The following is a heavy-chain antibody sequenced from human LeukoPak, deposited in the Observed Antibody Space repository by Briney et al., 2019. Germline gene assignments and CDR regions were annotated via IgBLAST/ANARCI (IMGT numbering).Heavy chain of an antibody. CDR2: ISYDGTNK. V-gene: IGHV3-30-3*01. CDR1: GFAFSNFA. J-gene: IGHJ1*01. D-gene: IGHD6-6*01. CDR3: AKVEYSSNIPQH. Sequence: GGSLRLSCAASGFAFSNFAMHWVRQAPGKGLEWLAVISYDGTNKNYADSVKGRLTISRDKSKNTQYLQMNSLRAEDTAVYYCAKVEYSSNIPQHWGQGTLVTVSS.